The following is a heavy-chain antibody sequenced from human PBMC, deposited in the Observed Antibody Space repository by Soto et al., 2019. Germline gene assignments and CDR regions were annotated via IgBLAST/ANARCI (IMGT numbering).Heavy chain of an antibody. J-gene: IGHJ4*02. Sequence: VQLVESGGGVVQPGRSLRLSCAASGFTFSSYAMHWVRQAPGKGLEWVAVISYDGSSKYYADSVKGRFTISRDNSKSTLYLQMNSLRTEDTALYYCASKRPGKYYFDYWGQGTLVTVSS. CDR2: ISYDGSSK. CDR3: ASKRPGKYYFDY. V-gene: IGHV3-30-3*01. CDR1: GFTFSSYA. D-gene: IGHD6-25*01.